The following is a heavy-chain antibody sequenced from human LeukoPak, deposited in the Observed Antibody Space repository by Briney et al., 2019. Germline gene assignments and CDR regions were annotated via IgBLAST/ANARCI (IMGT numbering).Heavy chain of an antibody. Sequence: ASVKVSCKASGYTFTNYDINWVRQATGQGLEWMGWMNPKSGYTGYAQKFQGRVTMTRDTSISTAYMELGSLRSEDTAAYYCARVTGSIDYWGQGTLVTVSS. CDR1: GYTFTNYD. V-gene: IGHV1-8*01. CDR2: MNPKSGYT. CDR3: ARVTGSIDY. J-gene: IGHJ4*02. D-gene: IGHD1-26*01.